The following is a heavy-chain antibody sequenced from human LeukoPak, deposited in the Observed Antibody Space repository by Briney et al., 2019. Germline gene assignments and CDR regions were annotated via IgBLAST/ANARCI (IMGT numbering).Heavy chain of an antibody. CDR3: TTPGVPAAFLNAFDI. D-gene: IGHD2-2*01. CDR2: IKSKADGGAT. J-gene: IGHJ3*02. Sequence: GGSLRLSCAASGFTFSNARMSRVRQAPGKGLEWVARIKSKADGGATAYAAPVKGRFTISRDDSKNTLYLQMNSLKTEDTAVYYCTTPGVPAAFLNAFDIWGQGTMVTVSS. V-gene: IGHV3-15*01. CDR1: GFTFSNAR.